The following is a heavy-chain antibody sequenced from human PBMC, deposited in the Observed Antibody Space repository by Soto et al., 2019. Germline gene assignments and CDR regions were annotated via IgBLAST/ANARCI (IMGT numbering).Heavy chain of an antibody. CDR2: LYDVDGT. J-gene: IGHJ3*02. D-gene: IGHD1-1*01. CDR3: ASWVLQEHAYDI. V-gene: IGHV3-53*01. CDR1: GLTVSGKKY. Sequence: DVQLAESGGGLIQPGGSLRLSCAAFGLTVSGKKYMAWVRQAPGKGLEWVSGLYDVDGTYYADSVKGRFTISRDSSKNIVYLQMNSLRPDDTAVYYCASWVLQEHAYDIWGLGTTVTVSS.